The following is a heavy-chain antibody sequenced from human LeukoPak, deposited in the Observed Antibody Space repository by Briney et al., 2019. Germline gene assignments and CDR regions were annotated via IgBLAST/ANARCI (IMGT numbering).Heavy chain of an antibody. D-gene: IGHD5-24*01. CDR1: GGSISSYY. Sequence: SETLSLTCTVSGGSISSYYWSWIRQPPGKGLEWIGYIYYSVSTNYNPSLKSRVTISVDTSKNQFSLKLSSVTAADTAVYYCARGMAPDYFDYWGQGTLVTVSS. CDR3: ARGMAPDYFDY. CDR2: IYYSVST. V-gene: IGHV4-59*01. J-gene: IGHJ4*02.